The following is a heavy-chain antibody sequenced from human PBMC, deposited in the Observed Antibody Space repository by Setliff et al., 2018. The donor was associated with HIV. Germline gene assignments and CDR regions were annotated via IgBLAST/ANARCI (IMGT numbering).Heavy chain of an antibody. CDR3: ARQTFYLSGSYRLYYFDY. Sequence: GGSLRLSCAASGFTFRSYWMHWVRQVPGRGLVWVSRIDEYGTITDYADSVKGRFTISRDNAKNSLYLQMNNLRAEDTAFYYCARQTFYLSGSYRLYYFDYWGPGTLVTVSS. CDR2: IDEYGTIT. D-gene: IGHD3-16*02. CDR1: GFTFRSYW. V-gene: IGHV3-74*01. J-gene: IGHJ4*02.